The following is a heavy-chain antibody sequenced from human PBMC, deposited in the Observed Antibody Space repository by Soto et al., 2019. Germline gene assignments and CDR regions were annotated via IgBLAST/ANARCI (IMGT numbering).Heavy chain of an antibody. CDR1: GYIFTSYW. CDR3: ARRGTYSSGWDY. J-gene: IGHJ4*02. CDR2: IYPGDSDT. Sequence: VESLKISCKGSGYIFTSYWIGCFLQMPGKGLEWMGIIYPGDSDTRYSPSFQGQVTISTDKSITTAYLQWSSLKASDTAMYYCARRGTYSSGWDYWGQGTLVTVSS. V-gene: IGHV5-51*01. D-gene: IGHD6-19*01.